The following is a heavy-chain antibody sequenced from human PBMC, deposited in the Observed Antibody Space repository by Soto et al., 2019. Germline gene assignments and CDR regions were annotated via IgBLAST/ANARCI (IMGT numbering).Heavy chain of an antibody. CDR2: IFYSGST. D-gene: IGHD2-2*01. Sequence: SETLSLTCTVSGGYISSGDYYWSWVRQPPGKGLEWVAYIFYSGSTYYNPSLKSRVTISVDTSKNQFSLKLSSVTAADTAVYYCAGGRLGYCSSSSCYWFDPWGQGTRVTVSS. V-gene: IGHV4-30-4*01. CDR3: AGGRLGYCSSSSCYWFDP. J-gene: IGHJ5*02. CDR1: GGYISSGDYY.